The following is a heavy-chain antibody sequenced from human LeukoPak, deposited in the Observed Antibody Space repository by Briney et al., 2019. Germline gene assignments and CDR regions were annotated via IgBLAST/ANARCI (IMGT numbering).Heavy chain of an antibody. D-gene: IGHD6-19*01. V-gene: IGHV4-59*01. CDR1: GGSISSYY. J-gene: IGHJ4*02. CDR2: IYYSGST. CDR3: ARGGLSVAGTGLRSDPNFDY. Sequence: SETLSLTCTVSGGSISSYYWSWIRQPPGKGLEWIGYIYYSGSTNYNPSLKSRVTISVDTSKNQFSLKLSSVTAADTAVNYCARGGLSVAGTGLRSDPNFDYWGQGTLVTVSS.